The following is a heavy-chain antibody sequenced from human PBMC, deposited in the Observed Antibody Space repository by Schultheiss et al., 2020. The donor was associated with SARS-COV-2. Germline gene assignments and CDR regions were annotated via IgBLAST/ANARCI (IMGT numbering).Heavy chain of an antibody. J-gene: IGHJ6*02. CDR2: ISAYNGNT. D-gene: IGHD5-18*01. Sequence: VKVSCKASRYTFTKYFTQWVRQAPGQGLEWMGWISAYNGNTNYAQKLQGRVTMTTDTSTSTAYMELRSLRSDDTAVYYCAREPVDTAMGIYYYYGMDVWGQGTTVTVSS. CDR1: RYTFTKYF. CDR3: AREPVDTAMGIYYYYGMDV. V-gene: IGHV1-18*04.